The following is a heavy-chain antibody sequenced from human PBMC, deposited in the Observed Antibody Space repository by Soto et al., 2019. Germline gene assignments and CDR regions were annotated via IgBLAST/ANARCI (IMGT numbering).Heavy chain of an antibody. D-gene: IGHD2-2*01. CDR3: ARDIVVVPAAPYYYGMDV. CDR1: GGSISSYY. J-gene: IGHJ6*02. CDR2: IYTSGST. V-gene: IGHV4-4*07. Sequence: NPSETLSLTCTVSGGSISSYYWSWIRQPAGKGLEWIGRIYTSGSTNYNPSLKSRVAMSVGTSKNQFSLKLSSVTAADTAVYYCARDIVVVPAAPYYYGMDVWGQGTTVTVSS.